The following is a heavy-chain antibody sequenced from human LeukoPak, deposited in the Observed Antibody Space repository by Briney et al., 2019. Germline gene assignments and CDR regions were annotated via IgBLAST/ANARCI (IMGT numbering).Heavy chain of an antibody. V-gene: IGHV3-23*01. D-gene: IGHD2-8*02. Sequence: GGSLRLSCAASGFTFGNYAMAWVRQSPGKGLEWVSCITDIGKNTYHTDSVKGRFTTSRDNSKNTLSLQMNSLRVEDTAVYYCAKATQRYCTGGTCYPLDYWGQGTLVTVSS. CDR3: AKATQRYCTGGTCYPLDY. J-gene: IGHJ4*02. CDR2: ITDIGKNT. CDR1: GFTFGNYA.